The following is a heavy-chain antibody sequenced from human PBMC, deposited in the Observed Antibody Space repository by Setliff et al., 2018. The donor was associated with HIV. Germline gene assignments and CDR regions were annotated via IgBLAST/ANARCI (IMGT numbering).Heavy chain of an antibody. J-gene: IGHJ6*03. CDR3: AREGGSERMPFFYYYMDV. D-gene: IGHD3-10*01. Sequence: PGGSLRLSCAASGFTFSSYSMNWVRQAPGKGLEWVSYISGSSGYEYYSDSVKGRFTISRDSAKNSLYLQMNSLRTEYTALYYCAREGGSERMPFFYYYMDVWGKGTTVTVSS. CDR2: ISGSSGYE. V-gene: IGHV3-21*05. CDR1: GFTFSSYS.